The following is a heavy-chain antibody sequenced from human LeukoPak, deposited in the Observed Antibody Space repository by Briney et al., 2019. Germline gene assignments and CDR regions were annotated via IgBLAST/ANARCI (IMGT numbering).Heavy chain of an antibody. V-gene: IGHV3-53*05. CDR2: IHTGGDT. Sequence: GGSLRLSCAASGLAVSNNYMTWVRQAPGKGLEWVSVIHTGGDTYYPDSVQGRFTIFRDSSKNTLHLQMNSLRPDDSAVYYCASDPRDGGQNVWGKGTTVTVSS. J-gene: IGHJ6*04. D-gene: IGHD5-24*01. CDR1: GLAVSNNY. CDR3: ASDPRDGGQNV.